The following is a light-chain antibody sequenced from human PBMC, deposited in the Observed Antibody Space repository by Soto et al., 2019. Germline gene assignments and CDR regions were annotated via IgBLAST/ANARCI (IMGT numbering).Light chain of an antibody. Sequence: DIQMTQSPSSLSAFVGDRVTITCRASQDIRSDLGWFQQKPGKAPKRLVFAASTLEAGVPPRFSGSGSGTDFTFTISSLQPEDVATYYCQHCGYLPIFGPGTTVDFK. CDR1: QDIRSD. J-gene: IGKJ3*01. CDR3: QHCGYLPI. V-gene: IGKV1-33*01. CDR2: AAS.